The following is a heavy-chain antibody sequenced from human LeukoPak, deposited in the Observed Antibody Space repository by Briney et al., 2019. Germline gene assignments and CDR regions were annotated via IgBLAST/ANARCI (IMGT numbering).Heavy chain of an antibody. V-gene: IGHV3-21*01. Sequence: GGSLRLSCAASGFTFSSYSMNWVRQAPGKGLEWVSSISSSSSYIYYADSVKGRFTISRDNAKNSLYLQMNSLRAEDTAVYYCARDPAPNYDFWSGRRYFDYWGQGTLVTVSS. J-gene: IGHJ4*02. CDR3: ARDPAPNYDFWSGRRYFDY. D-gene: IGHD3-3*01. CDR1: GFTFSSYS. CDR2: ISSSSSYI.